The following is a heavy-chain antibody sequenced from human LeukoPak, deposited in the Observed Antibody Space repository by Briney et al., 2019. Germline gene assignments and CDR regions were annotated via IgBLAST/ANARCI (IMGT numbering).Heavy chain of an antibody. D-gene: IGHD3-22*01. CDR3: ARNFDSSGYYLAY. J-gene: IGHJ4*02. CDR2: IKHSENT. Sequence: SETLSLTCAVYGGSFGGYYWSWIRQPPGKGLEWIGEINYSENTNWIGEIKHSENTNYNPSLKSRVTISVDTSKNQFSLQLRSVTAADTAVYYCARNFDSSGYYLAYWGQGNLVTVSS. CDR1: GGSFGGYY. V-gene: IGHV4-34*01.